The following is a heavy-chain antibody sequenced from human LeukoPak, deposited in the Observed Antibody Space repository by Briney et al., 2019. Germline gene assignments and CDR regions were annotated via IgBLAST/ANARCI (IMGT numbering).Heavy chain of an antibody. CDR3: AKGRSYYYDSSGYYSNFFDY. CDR2: ISASGGTT. J-gene: IGHJ4*02. V-gene: IGHV3-23*01. Sequence: GGSLRLSCAASGFTFSSYASSWVRQAPGKGLEWVSGISASGGTTYHAGSVKGRFTISRDNSKNTLYLQMNSLRAEDTAVYYCAKGRSYYYDSSGYYSNFFDYWGQGTLVTVSS. D-gene: IGHD3-22*01. CDR1: GFTFSSYA.